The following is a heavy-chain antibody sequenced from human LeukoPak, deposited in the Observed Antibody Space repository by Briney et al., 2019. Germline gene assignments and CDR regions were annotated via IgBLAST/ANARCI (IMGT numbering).Heavy chain of an antibody. V-gene: IGHV1-69*13. CDR2: IIPIFGTA. CDR3: ARDLEQLVHYYYYGMDV. CDR1: GGTFSSYA. J-gene: IGHJ6*02. Sequence: GASVKVSCKASGGTFSSYAISWVRQAPGQGLEGLGGIIPIFGTANYAQKFQGRVTITADESTSTAYMELSSLRSEDTAVYYCARDLEQLVHYYYYGMDVWGQGTTVTVSS. D-gene: IGHD6-6*01.